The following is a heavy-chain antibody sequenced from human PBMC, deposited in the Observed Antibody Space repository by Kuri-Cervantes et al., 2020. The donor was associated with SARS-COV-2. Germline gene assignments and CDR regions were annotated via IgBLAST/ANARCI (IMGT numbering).Heavy chain of an antibody. CDR3: ARYCSSTSCHRRPGVFDY. V-gene: IGHV3-20*04. CDR2: INWNGGST. Sequence: GGSLRLSCAASGFTFDDFGMSWVRQAPGKGLEWVSGINWNGGSTGYADSVKGRFTISRENAKNSLYLQMNSLRAEDTALYYCARYCSSTSCHRRPGVFDYWGQGTLVTVSS. D-gene: IGHD2-2*01. CDR1: GFTFDDFG. J-gene: IGHJ4*02.